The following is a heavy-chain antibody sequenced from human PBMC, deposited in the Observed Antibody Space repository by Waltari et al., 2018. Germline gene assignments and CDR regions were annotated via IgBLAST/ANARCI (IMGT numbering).Heavy chain of an antibody. D-gene: IGHD3-10*01. CDR1: GFTFSSYG. Sequence: QVQLVESGGGVVQPGRSLRLSCAASGFTFSSYGMHWVRQAPGKGLEWVAVISYDGSKKDYADSVKGRFTISRDNSKNTLYLQMNSLRAEDTAVYYCAKKDGFYGSGSYHPSTWGQGTLVTVSS. CDR2: ISYDGSKK. CDR3: AKKDGFYGSGSYHPST. J-gene: IGHJ4*02. V-gene: IGHV3-30*18.